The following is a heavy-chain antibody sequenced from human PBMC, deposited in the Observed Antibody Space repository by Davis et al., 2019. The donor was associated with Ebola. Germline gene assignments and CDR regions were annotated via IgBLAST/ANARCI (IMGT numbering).Heavy chain of an antibody. CDR3: ARGYSSSWADY. Sequence: MPSETLSLTCTVSGGSTSSYYWSWIRQPPGKGLEWIGYIYYSGSTNYNPSLKSRVTISVDTSKNQFSLKLSSVTVADTAVYYCARGYSSSWADYWGQGTLVTVSS. CDR1: GGSTSSYY. V-gene: IGHV4-59*01. D-gene: IGHD6-13*01. CDR2: IYYSGST. J-gene: IGHJ4*02.